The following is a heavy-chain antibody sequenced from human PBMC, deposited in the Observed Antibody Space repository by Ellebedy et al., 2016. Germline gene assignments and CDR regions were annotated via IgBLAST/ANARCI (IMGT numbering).Heavy chain of an antibody. CDR3: ARLYYDFWSGYVLGQYGMDV. J-gene: IGHJ6*02. CDR2: ISGSGGST. Sequence: GESLKISCAASGFTFSSYAMSWVRQAPGKGLEWVSAISGSGGSTYYADSVKGRFTISRDNAKNSLYLQMNSLRAEDTAVYYCARLYYDFWSGYVLGQYGMDVWGQGTTVTVSS. CDR1: GFTFSSYA. D-gene: IGHD3-3*01. V-gene: IGHV3-23*01.